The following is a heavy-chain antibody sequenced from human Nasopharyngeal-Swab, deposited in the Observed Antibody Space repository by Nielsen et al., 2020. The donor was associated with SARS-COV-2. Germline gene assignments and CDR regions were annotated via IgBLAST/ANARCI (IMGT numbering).Heavy chain of an antibody. J-gene: IGHJ1*01. D-gene: IGHD6-19*01. CDR2: IHNSGST. Sequence: WIRQPPGKGLEWIASIHNSGSTHFNPSFASRVTISVDTSKNQFSLKLSSVTAADTAVYYCARAEIAVADAEYFQHWGQGTLVTVSS. CDR3: ARAEIAVADAEYFQH. V-gene: IGHV4-39*07.